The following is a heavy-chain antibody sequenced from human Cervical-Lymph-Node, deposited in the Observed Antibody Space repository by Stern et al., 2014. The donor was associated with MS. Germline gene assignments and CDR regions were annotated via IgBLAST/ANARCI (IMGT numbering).Heavy chain of an antibody. D-gene: IGHD3-3*01. CDR1: GGSISSYY. J-gene: IGHJ6*02. CDR3: ARDKPTPALGDFWSGYPHNYYYYYGMDV. V-gene: IGHV4-59*01. Sequence: QVQLQESGPGLVKPSETLSLTCTVSGGSISSYYWSWIRQPPGKGLEWIGYIYYSGSTNYNPSLKSRVTISVDTSKNQFSLKLSSVTAADTAVYYCARDKPTPALGDFWSGYPHNYYYYYGMDVWGQGTTVTVSS. CDR2: IYYSGST.